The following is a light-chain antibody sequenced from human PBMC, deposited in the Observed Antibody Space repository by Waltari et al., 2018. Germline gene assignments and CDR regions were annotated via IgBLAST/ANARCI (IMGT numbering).Light chain of an antibody. CDR1: SGDFGSSTS. Sequence: QSALTQTASVSGSPGQSITISCTSASGDFGSSTSVLWYQPHPGRAPELLASDLSERPSGISNRFSASKAGNTASLAISNLQADDEADYYCSSSTGYSLVFGGGTKLTVL. CDR2: DLS. J-gene: IGLJ2*01. V-gene: IGLV2-14*03. CDR3: SSSTGYSLV.